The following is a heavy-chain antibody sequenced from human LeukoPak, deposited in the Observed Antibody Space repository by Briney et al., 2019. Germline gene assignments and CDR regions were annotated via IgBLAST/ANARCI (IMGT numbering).Heavy chain of an antibody. CDR1: GFTFDDYA. CDR3: AKGGYSHDPYYFDY. J-gene: IGHJ4*02. V-gene: IGHV3-9*01. CDR2: ISWNSGSI. D-gene: IGHD5-18*01. Sequence: PGGSLRLSCAAAGFTFDDYAMHWVRQAPGKGLEWVSGISWNSGSIGYADSVKGRFTISRDNAKNSLYLQMNSLRAEDTALYYCAKGGYSHDPYYFDYWGQGTPVTVSS.